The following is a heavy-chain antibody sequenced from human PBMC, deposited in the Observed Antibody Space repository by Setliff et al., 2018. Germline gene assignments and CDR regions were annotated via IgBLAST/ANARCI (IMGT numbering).Heavy chain of an antibody. CDR1: GFTYNNCW. V-gene: IGHV3-7*01. CDR3: FGAGTCSY. J-gene: IGHJ4*02. D-gene: IGHD3-10*01. CDR2: INPDGSEK. Sequence: GGSLRLSCGSSGFTYNNCWVSWVRQAPGKGLEWLASINPDGSEKYYVDSVKGRFTISRDNAKNSLSLQMNSLRTEDTAVYYCFGAGTCSYWGQGTLVTVSS.